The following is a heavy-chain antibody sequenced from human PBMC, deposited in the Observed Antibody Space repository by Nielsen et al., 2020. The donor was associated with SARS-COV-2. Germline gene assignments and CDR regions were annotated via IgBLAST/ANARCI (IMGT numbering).Heavy chain of an antibody. V-gene: IGHV3-23*01. J-gene: IGHJ4*02. CDR1: GFDVISNY. D-gene: IGHD4/OR15-4a*01. CDR2: ISGSGGTT. Sequence: GESLKISCALSGFDVISNYMTWVRQAPGKGLEWVSAISGSGGTTSYADSVKGRFTISRDNSKNTLYLQMNSLRAEDTAVYYCAKDRAGATYARFDLWGQGTLVTVSS. CDR3: AKDRAGATYARFDL.